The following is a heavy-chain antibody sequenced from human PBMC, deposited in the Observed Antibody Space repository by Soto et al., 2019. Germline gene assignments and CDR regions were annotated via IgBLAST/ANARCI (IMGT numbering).Heavy chain of an antibody. CDR1: GGSISSGGYY. CDR2: IYYSGST. CDR3: ARTPGARYNWFDP. D-gene: IGHD3-10*01. V-gene: IGHV4-31*03. Sequence: PSETLSLTCTVSGGSISSGGYYWSWIRQHPGKGLEWIGYIYYSGSTYHNPSLKSRVTISVDTSKNQFSLKLSSVTAADTAVYYCARTPGARYNWFDPWGQGTLVTVSS. J-gene: IGHJ5*02.